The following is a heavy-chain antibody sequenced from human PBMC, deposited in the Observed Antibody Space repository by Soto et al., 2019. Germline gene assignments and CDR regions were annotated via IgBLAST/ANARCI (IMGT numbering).Heavy chain of an antibody. Sequence: PSETLSLTCTVSGGSISSSSYYWGWIRQPPGKGLEWIGSIYYSGSTYYNPSLKSRVTISVDTSKNQFSLKLSSVTAADTAVYYCARLRGYSYGYFDYWGQGTLVTVSS. CDR2: IYYSGST. V-gene: IGHV4-39*01. CDR1: GGSISSSSYY. CDR3: ARLRGYSYGYFDY. J-gene: IGHJ4*02. D-gene: IGHD5-18*01.